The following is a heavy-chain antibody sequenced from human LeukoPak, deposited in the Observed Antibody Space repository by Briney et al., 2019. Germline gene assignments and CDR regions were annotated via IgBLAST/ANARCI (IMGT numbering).Heavy chain of an antibody. CDR1: GFTFSSYG. J-gene: IGHJ4*02. V-gene: IGHV3-23*01. CDR2: ISGSGDST. Sequence: PGGSLRLSCAASGFTFSSYGMSWVRQAPGKGLDWVSAISGSGDSTYYTDSVKGRFTISRDNSKNTLFLQMNSLRAEDTAVYYCAKSHSSGWYYFDYWGLGTLVTVSS. CDR3: AKSHSSGWYYFDY. D-gene: IGHD6-19*01.